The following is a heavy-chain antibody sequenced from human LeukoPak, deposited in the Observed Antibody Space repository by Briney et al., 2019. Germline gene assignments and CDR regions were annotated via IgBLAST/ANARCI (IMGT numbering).Heavy chain of an antibody. D-gene: IGHD1-1*01. J-gene: IGHJ4*02. CDR3: AREWSWNDAAFDY. V-gene: IGHV3-7*01. CDR1: GFTFSSYW. Sequence: PGGSLRLSCAASGFTFSSYWMSWVRQAPGKGLEWVANIKQDGSEKYYVDSVKGRFTISRDNAKNSLYLQMNSLRAEDTAVYYCAREWSWNDAAFDYWGQGTLVTVSS. CDR2: IKQDGSEK.